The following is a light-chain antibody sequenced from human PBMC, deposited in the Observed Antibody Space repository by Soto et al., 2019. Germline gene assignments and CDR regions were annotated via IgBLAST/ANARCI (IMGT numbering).Light chain of an antibody. CDR2: AAS. J-gene: IGKJ4*01. V-gene: IGKV1-27*01. CDR1: QGVTNY. CDR3: QKYNSALALT. Sequence: DIQMTQSPSSLSASVGDRVTITCRASQGVTNYVAWYQQKPGKVPKLLIYAASTLQSGVPSRFSGSGSGTDFTLTISSLHPEDVGSYYCQKYNSALALTFGGGTKVEI.